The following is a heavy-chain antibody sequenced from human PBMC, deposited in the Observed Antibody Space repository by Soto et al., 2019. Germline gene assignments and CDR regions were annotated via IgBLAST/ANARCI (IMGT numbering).Heavy chain of an antibody. J-gene: IGHJ6*02. CDR1: GGSISSSNW. CDR2: IYHSGST. D-gene: IGHD5-12*01. CDR3: ARDHLPEWRWLQTRGYYYYYGMDV. V-gene: IGHV4-4*02. Sequence: SETLSLTCAVSGGSISSSNWWSWVRPPPGKGLEWIGEIYHSGSTNYNPSLKSRVTISVDKSKNQFSLKLSSVTAADTAVYYCARDHLPEWRWLQTRGYYYYYGMDVWGQGTTVTVSS.